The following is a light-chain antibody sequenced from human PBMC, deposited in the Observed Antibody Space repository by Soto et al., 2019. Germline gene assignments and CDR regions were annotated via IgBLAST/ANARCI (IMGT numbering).Light chain of an antibody. V-gene: IGLV2-14*01. CDR1: SSDVGGYNY. CDR2: EVS. CDR3: SSYTSSSTWV. Sequence: QSALTQPASVSGSPGQSITISCTGTSSDVGGYNYVSWYQQHPGKAPKLMIYEVSNRPSGVSNRFSGSKSGNTASLTISGXXXXXXXXXXCSSYTSSSTWVFGGRTKLTV. J-gene: IGLJ3*02.